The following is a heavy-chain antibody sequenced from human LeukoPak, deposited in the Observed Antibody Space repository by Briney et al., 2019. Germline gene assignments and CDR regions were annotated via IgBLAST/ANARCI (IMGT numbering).Heavy chain of an antibody. J-gene: IGHJ6*02. D-gene: IGHD2-2*01. Sequence: SETLSLTCTVSGGSVSSGSYYWSWIRQPPGKGLEWIGYIYYSGSTNYNPSLKSRVTISVDTSKNQFSLKLSSVTAADTAVYYCARDRIVVVPAAMGADYYYGMDVWGRGTTVTVSS. V-gene: IGHV4-61*01. CDR3: ARDRIVVVPAAMGADYYYGMDV. CDR1: GGSVSSGSYY. CDR2: IYYSGST.